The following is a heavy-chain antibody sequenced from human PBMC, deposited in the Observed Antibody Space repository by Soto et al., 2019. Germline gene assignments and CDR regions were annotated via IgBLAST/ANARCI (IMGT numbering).Heavy chain of an antibody. V-gene: IGHV4-59*01. J-gene: IGHJ4*02. CDR3: AGDRNSNIWAFY. Sequence: PSETLSLTCSVSGDSISSYYWSWIRQPPGKGLEWIGNTYYNGRTNYNPSLKSRASISVDRSEDQFSLKLTSVTAADTAVYYCAGDRNSNIWAFYWGQGALVTVSS. CDR1: GDSISSYY. CDR2: TYYNGRT. D-gene: IGHD6-13*01.